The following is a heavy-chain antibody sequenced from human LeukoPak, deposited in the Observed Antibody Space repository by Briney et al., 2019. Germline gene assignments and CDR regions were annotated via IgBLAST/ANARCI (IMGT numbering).Heavy chain of an antibody. CDR2: IYSGGST. V-gene: IGHV3-53*01. CDR3: AGAFTQMHQYDY. CDR1: GFTVSSNY. Sequence: GGSLRLSCAASGFTVSSNYMSWVRQAPGKGLEWVSVIYSGGSTYYADSVKGRFTISRDNSKNTLYLQMNSLRAEDTAVYYCAGAFTQMHQYDYWGQGTLVTVSS. J-gene: IGHJ4*02.